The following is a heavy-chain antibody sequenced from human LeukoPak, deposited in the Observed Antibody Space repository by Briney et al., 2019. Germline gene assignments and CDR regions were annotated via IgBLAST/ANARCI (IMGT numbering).Heavy chain of an antibody. D-gene: IGHD3-10*01. CDR1: GGSFNNYY. Sequence: PSETLSLTCAVYGGSFNNYYWSWLRQPPGMGLEWIGEINHSGSTNYNPSLKSRVTISVDKSKNQFSLRLSSVTAADTAVYYCAPYGSGFSVDNFWGQGTLVTVSS. CDR3: APYGSGFSVDNF. CDR2: INHSGST. J-gene: IGHJ4*02. V-gene: IGHV4-34*01.